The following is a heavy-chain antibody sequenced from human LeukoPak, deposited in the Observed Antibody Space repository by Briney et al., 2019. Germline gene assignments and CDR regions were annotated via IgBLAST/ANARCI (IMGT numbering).Heavy chain of an antibody. CDR1: GGSFNRYY. J-gene: IGHJ4*02. CDR2: VSYSGTT. Sequence: SETLSLTCTVSGGSFNRYYWSWIRQPPGKGLEWIGFVSYSGTTDYNPSPKTRVPISKNTSKSQSPLNLTSVTDADTAVYYCARQPSTDPAYFFDYWGQGTLVTVSS. V-gene: IGHV4-59*08. D-gene: IGHD2-2*01. CDR3: ARQPSTDPAYFFDY.